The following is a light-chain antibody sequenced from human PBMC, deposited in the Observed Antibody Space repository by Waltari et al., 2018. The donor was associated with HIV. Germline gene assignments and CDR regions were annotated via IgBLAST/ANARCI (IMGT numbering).Light chain of an antibody. Sequence: ELVFTESPAPLSLAPGEIATLSCRASQSFSSYLAWYQQKPGQAPRLLIYDASNRATGIPARFSGSGSGTDFTLTISSLEPEDFAVYYCQQRSNWPPTLTFGGGTKVELK. CDR3: QQRSNWPPTLT. V-gene: IGKV3-11*01. CDR2: DAS. CDR1: QSFSSY. J-gene: IGKJ4*01.